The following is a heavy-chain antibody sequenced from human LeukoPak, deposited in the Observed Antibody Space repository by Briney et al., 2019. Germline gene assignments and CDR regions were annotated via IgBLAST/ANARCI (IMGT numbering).Heavy chain of an antibody. J-gene: IGHJ4*02. CDR2: IGSSSSYI. V-gene: IGHV3-21*01. D-gene: IGHD2-2*01. Sequence: GGSLRLSCAASGFTFSSYSMNWVRQAPGKGLEWVSSIGSSSSYIYYADSVKGRFTISRDNAKNSLYLQMNSLRAEDTAVYYCVRDADTDIVVEPAASHCDYWGQGTLVTVSS. CDR1: GFTFSSYS. CDR3: VRDADTDIVVEPAASHCDY.